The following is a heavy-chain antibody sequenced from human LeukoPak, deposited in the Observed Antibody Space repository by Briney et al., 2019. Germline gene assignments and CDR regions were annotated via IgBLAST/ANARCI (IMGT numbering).Heavy chain of an antibody. D-gene: IGHD3-3*01. CDR3: AREAFSGGYYFDY. CDR2: IFYSGST. CDR1: GGSISSGDYY. J-gene: IGHJ4*02. V-gene: IGHV4-30-4*01. Sequence: SQTLSLTCTVSGGSISSGDYYWSWIRQLPGTGLEWIGYIFYSGSTYYNPSLKSQVTMSVDTSKNQFSLKLSSVTAADTAVYYCAREAFSGGYYFDYWGQGTLVTVSS.